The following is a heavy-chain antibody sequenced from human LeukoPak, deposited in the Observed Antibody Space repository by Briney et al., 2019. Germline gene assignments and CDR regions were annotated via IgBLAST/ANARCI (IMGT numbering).Heavy chain of an antibody. CDR2: ITGNGDYT. V-gene: IGHV3-23*01. D-gene: IGHD3-22*01. CDR1: GFTFDNYA. CDR3: ARGGRGSAAVVAPRSFDI. Sequence: PGGSLRLSCAASGFTFDNYAMNWVRQAPGKGLERVAVITGNGDYTYYADSVKGRFTISRDNSKTTLFLQMSSLRAEDTAVYYCARGGRGSAAVVAPRSFDIWGQGTMVTVSS. J-gene: IGHJ3*02.